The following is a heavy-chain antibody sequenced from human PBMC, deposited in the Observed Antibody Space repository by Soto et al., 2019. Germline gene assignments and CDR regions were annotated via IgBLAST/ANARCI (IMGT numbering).Heavy chain of an antibody. CDR3: ARDRLLPWPYFDF. CDR1: GFTFSSYG. D-gene: IGHD5-12*01. J-gene: IGHJ4*02. Sequence: HPGGSLRLSCAASGFTFSSYGMHWVRQAPGKGLEWVAVIWYDGSNKYYADSVKGRFTISRDNSKNTLYLQMNSLRAEDTAVYYCARDRLLPWPYFDFWGQGTLVTVSS. CDR2: IWYDGSNK. V-gene: IGHV3-33*01.